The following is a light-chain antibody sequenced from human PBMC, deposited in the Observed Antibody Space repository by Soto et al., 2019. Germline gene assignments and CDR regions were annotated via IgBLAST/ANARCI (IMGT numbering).Light chain of an antibody. J-gene: IGLJ1*01. CDR1: SSNIGSNY. V-gene: IGLV1-47*01. CDR2: RNN. CDR3: AAWDAGWSGYV. Sequence: QSVLTQPPSASGTPGQRVTISCSGSSSNIGSNYVYWYQQLPGTAPKLLIYRNNQRPSGVPDRFSGSKSGTSASLALSGLRSGEEADYYCAAWDAGWSGYVFGTGTKVTLL.